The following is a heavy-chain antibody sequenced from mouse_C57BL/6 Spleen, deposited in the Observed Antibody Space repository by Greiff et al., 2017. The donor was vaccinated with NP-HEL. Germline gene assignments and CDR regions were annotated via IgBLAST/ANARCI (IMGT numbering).Heavy chain of an antibody. CDR3: TRQDDYDEGAMDY. CDR2: IRNKANNHAT. J-gene: IGHJ4*01. V-gene: IGHV6-6*01. Sequence: EVKVVESGGGLVQPGGSMKLSCAASGFTFSDAWMDWVRQSPEKGLEWVAEIRNKANNHATYYAESVKGRFTISRDDSKSSVYLQMNSLRAEDTGIYYCTRQDDYDEGAMDYWGQGTSVTVSS. CDR1: GFTFSDAW. D-gene: IGHD2-4*01.